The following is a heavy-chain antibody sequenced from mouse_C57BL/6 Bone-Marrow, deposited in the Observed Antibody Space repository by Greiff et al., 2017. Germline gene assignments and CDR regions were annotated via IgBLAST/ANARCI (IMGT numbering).Heavy chain of an antibody. CDR1: GYTFTSYT. J-gene: IGHJ4*01. V-gene: IGHV1-4*01. D-gene: IGHD2-5*01. CDR2: INPSSGYT. CDR3: ASLAYYSKNYARDY. Sequence: QVQLQQSGAELARPGASVKMSCKASGYTFTSYTMHWVKQRPGQGLEWIGYINPSSGYTKYNQKFKDKATLTADKSSSTAYMQLSSLTSEDSAVYYCASLAYYSKNYARDYWGQGTSVTVSS.